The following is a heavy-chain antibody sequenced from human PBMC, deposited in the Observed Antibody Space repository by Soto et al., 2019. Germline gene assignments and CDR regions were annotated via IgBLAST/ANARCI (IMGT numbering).Heavy chain of an antibody. CDR3: AREPTAPYYYDSSGSYAFDI. V-gene: IGHV1-18*01. D-gene: IGHD3-22*01. CDR2: ISAYNGNT. J-gene: IGHJ3*02. CDR1: GYTFTSYG. Sequence: ASVKVSCKASGYTFTSYGVSWVRKAAGQGLEWMGWISAYNGNTNYAQKLQGRVTMTTDTSTSTAYMELRSLRSDDTAVYYCAREPTAPYYYDSSGSYAFDIWGQGTMVTVSS.